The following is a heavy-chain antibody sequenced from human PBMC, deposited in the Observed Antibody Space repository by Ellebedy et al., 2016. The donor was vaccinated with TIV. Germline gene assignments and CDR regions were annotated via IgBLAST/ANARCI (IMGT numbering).Heavy chain of an antibody. Sequence: SVKVSCXASGGTFSNYAISWVRQAPGQGLEWMGRFIPIVVIPDYAQKFQGRVTITADKSTSTAYMELSSLKFEDTAIYYCAKISRWEAFDIWGQGTMVIVSS. J-gene: IGHJ3*02. CDR1: GGTFSNYA. D-gene: IGHD1-26*01. V-gene: IGHV1-69*04. CDR3: AKISRWEAFDI. CDR2: FIPIVVIP.